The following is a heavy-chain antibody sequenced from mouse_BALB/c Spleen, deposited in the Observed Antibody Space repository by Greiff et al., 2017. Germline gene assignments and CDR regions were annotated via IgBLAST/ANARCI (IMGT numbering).Heavy chain of an antibody. Sequence: QVQLKQSGAELAKPGASVKMSCKASGYTFTSYWMHWVKQRPGQGLEWIGYINPSTGYTEYNQKFKDKATLTADKSSSTAYMQLSSLTSEDSAVYYCARGNYNAPGFAYRGQGTLVTASA. D-gene: IGHD2-12*01. CDR3: ARGNYNAPGFAY. J-gene: IGHJ3*01. CDR1: GYTFTSYW. CDR2: INPSTGYT. V-gene: IGHV1-7*01.